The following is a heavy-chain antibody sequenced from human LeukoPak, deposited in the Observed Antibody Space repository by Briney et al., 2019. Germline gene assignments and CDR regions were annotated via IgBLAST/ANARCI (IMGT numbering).Heavy chain of an antibody. CDR1: GYSFTTYH. CDR3: ARESPHTFYFDY. D-gene: IGHD3-16*01. V-gene: IGHV1-46*01. CDR2: SKDSGTT. Sequence: ASVKVSFKASGYSFTTYHIHWVRQAPGQGLEWMGISKDSGTTIYPQKFQGRVTVTRDTSTSTVYMEVSSLRSEDTAVYYCARESPHTFYFDYWGQGTLVTVSS. J-gene: IGHJ4*02.